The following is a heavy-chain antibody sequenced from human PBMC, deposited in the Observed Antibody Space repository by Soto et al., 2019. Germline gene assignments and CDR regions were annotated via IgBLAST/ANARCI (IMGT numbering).Heavy chain of an antibody. CDR2: IYPGDSDT. Sequence: GESLKISCKGSGYSFTSYWIGWVRQMPGKGLEWMGIIYPGDSDTRYSPSFQGQVTISADKSISTAYLQWSSLNASDTAMYYCARHRWVIYRASYSYYGTVAWGHGTTVSV. D-gene: IGHD3-16*02. V-gene: IGHV5-51*01. CDR1: GYSFTSYW. J-gene: IGHJ6*02. CDR3: ARHRWVIYRASYSYYGTVA.